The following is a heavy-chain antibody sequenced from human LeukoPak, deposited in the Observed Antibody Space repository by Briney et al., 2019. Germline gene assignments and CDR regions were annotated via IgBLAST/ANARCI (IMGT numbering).Heavy chain of an antibody. CDR3: ARHRYYYRSGSYYGAPYYMDV. CDR2: IYYSGST. V-gene: IGHV4-39*01. Sequence: PSETLSLTCTVSGGSISSYYWGWIRQPPGKGLEWIGSIYYSGSTYYNPSLKSRVTISVDTSKNQCSLKLSSVTAADTAVYYCARHRYYYRSGSYYGAPYYMDVWGKGTTVTISS. CDR1: GGSISSYY. J-gene: IGHJ6*03. D-gene: IGHD3-10*01.